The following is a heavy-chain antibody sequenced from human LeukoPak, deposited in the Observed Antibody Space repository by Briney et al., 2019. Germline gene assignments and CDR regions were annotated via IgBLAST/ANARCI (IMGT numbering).Heavy chain of an antibody. CDR1: GGSFSGYY. Sequence: SETLSLTCAVYGGSFSGYYWSWIRQPPGKGLEWIGEINHSGSTNYNPSLKSRVTISVDTSKNQFSLKLSSVTAADTAVYYCARVRRHYYDSSGYYFPPPDAFDIWGQGTMVTVSS. V-gene: IGHV4-34*01. D-gene: IGHD3-22*01. J-gene: IGHJ3*02. CDR2: INHSGST. CDR3: ARVRRHYYDSSGYYFPPPDAFDI.